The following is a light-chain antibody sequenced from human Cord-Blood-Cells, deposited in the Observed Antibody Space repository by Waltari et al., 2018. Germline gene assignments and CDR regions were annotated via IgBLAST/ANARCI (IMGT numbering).Light chain of an antibody. V-gene: IGKV4-1*01. Sequence: DIVMTQSPDSLAVSLGERATINCKSSQSVLYSSNNKNYLAWYQQKPGQPPKLLIYWASTRRSGVPDRFSGSGSGTDFTLTSSSLQAEDVAVYYCQQYYSTPFTFGPGTKVDIK. J-gene: IGKJ3*01. CDR1: QSVLYSSNNKNY. CDR2: WAS. CDR3: QQYYSTPFT.